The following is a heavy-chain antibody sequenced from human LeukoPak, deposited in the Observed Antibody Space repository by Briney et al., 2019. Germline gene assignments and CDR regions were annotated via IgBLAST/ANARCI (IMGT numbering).Heavy chain of an antibody. CDR2: VSRSSSTI. CDR3: ARDGGATMVRGVATYDS. D-gene: IGHD3-10*01. CDR1: GFTFSRYS. V-gene: IGHV3-48*04. J-gene: IGHJ4*02. Sequence: GGSLRLSCAASGFTFSRYSMNWVRQAPGKGLEWVSYVSRSSSTIHYADSVKGRFTISRDNAKSSLFLQMNSLRAEDTAVYYCARDGGATMVRGVATYDSWGQGTLVTVSS.